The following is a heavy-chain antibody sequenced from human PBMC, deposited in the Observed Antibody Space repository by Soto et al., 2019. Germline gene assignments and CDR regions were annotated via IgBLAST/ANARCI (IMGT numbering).Heavy chain of an antibody. V-gene: IGHV4-30-2*01. CDR2: IYHSGST. CDR1: GGSISSGGYS. CDR3: ARAPARYYYDSSGYYYGDYFDY. Sequence: QLQLQESGSGLVKPSQTLSLTCAVSGGSISSGGYSWSWIRQPPGKGLEWIGYIYHSGSTYYNPYLKSRVTISVDRSKNQFSLKLSSVTAADTAVYYCARAPARYYYDSSGYYYGDYFDYWGQGTLVTVSS. J-gene: IGHJ4*02. D-gene: IGHD3-22*01.